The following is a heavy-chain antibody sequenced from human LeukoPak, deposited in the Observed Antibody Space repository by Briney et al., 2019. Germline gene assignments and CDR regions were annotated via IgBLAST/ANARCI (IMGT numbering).Heavy chain of an antibody. D-gene: IGHD3-22*01. CDR1: GFTFSSYS. V-gene: IGHV3-48*04. J-gene: IGHJ3*02. CDR3: ARFRHYYDSSGYYWRAFDI. Sequence: GGSLRLSCAASGFTFSSYSMNWVREAPGKGLEWVSYISTCGSTIYYADSVNGRFTISRDNAKNSLYLQMNSLRAEDTAVYYCARFRHYYDSSGYYWRAFDIWGQGTMVTVSS. CDR2: ISTCGSTI.